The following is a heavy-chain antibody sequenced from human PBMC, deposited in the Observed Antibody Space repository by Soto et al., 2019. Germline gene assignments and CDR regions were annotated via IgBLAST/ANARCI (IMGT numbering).Heavy chain of an antibody. CDR2: IKQDGSEK. V-gene: IGHV3-7*04. D-gene: IGHD6-19*01. J-gene: IGHJ6*02. CDR3: ARDTSEGWLVPTYYYYGMDV. CDR1: GFTFSSYW. Sequence: TGGSLRLSCAASGFTFSSYWMSWVRQAPGKGLEWVANIKQDGSEKYYVDSVKGRFTISRDNAKNSLYLQMNSLRAEDTAVYYCARDTSEGWLVPTYYYYGMDVWGQGTTVTVSS.